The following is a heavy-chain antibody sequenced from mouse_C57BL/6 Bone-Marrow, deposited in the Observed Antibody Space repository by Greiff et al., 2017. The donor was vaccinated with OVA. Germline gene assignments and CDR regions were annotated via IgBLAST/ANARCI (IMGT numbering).Heavy chain of an antibody. Sequence: VKLMESGPELVKPGASVKISCKASGYTFTDYYINWVKQRPGQGLEWIGWIFPGSGSTYYNEKFKGKATLTVDKSSSTAYMLLSSLTSEDSAVYFCAKLLLPDYYAMDYWGQGTSVTVSS. CDR1: GYTFTDYY. D-gene: IGHD1-1*01. V-gene: IGHV1-75*01. J-gene: IGHJ4*01. CDR3: AKLLLPDYYAMDY. CDR2: IFPGSGST.